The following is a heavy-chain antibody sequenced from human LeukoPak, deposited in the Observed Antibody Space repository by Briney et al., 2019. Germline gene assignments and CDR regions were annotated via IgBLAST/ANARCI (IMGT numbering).Heavy chain of an antibody. CDR1: GFTFSSYG. D-gene: IGHD6-19*01. Sequence: PGGSLRLSCAASGFTFSSYGMHWVRQAPGKGLEWVSYISSSSMIIYYADSLKGRFTISRDNAKNSLYLQMNSLRAEDTAVYYCAKGKDSVAGATNDYWGQGTLVTVSS. V-gene: IGHV3-48*01. CDR3: AKGKDSVAGATNDY. J-gene: IGHJ4*02. CDR2: ISSSSMII.